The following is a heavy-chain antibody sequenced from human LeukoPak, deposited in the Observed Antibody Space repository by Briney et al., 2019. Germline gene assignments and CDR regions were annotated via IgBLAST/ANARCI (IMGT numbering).Heavy chain of an antibody. CDR1: GYTFTSYY. Sequence: ASVKVSCKASGYTFTSYYMHWVRQAPGQGLEWMGMINPSGGSTSYAQKFQGRVTMTRDMSTSTVYMELSSLRSEDTAVYYCARDLVGSSSGYQFDYWGQGTLVTVSS. CDR2: INPSGGST. J-gene: IGHJ4*02. V-gene: IGHV1-46*01. CDR3: ARDLVGSSSGYQFDY. D-gene: IGHD3-22*01.